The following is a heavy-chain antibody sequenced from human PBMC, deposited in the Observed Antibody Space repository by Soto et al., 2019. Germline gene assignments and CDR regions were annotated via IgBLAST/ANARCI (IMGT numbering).Heavy chain of an antibody. CDR2: IRYGGDT. CDR3: AKDESCISCGA. CDR1: GGSISSSNLY. J-gene: IGHJ4*02. D-gene: IGHD1-26*01. V-gene: IGHV4-39*01. Sequence: PSETLSLTCTVSGGSISSSNLYWGWFRQPPGKGLEWIGSIRYGGDTSYNPSLKSRITISIDTSKNQFSLSLRSVTAADTAIYYCAKDESCISCGAWGQGVLVTVSS.